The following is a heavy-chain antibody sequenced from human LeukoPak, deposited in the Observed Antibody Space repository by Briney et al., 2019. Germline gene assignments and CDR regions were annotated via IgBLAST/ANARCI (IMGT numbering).Heavy chain of an antibody. CDR3: AKSYYDFWSGRQNYYSYSYMDV. J-gene: IGHJ6*03. D-gene: IGHD3-3*01. CDR2: INTDGSST. Sequence: GGSLRLSCAASGFTFSSYWMYWVRQAPGKGLVWVSRINTDGSSTKYADSVKGRFTISRDNAMHTLYLQMNSLRAEDTAVYYCAKSYYDFWSGRQNYYSYSYMDVWGKGTTVTVPS. CDR1: GFTFSSYW. V-gene: IGHV3-74*03.